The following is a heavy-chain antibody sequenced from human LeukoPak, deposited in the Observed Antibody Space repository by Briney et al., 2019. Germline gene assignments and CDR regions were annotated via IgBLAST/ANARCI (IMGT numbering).Heavy chain of an antibody. Sequence: ASVTVSCTASGGTFSSYAISWVRQAPGQGLEWMGGIIPIFGTANYAQKFQGRVTITADESTSTAYMELSSLRSEDTAVYYCARGVQRWLQHSQFDYWGQGTLVTVSS. V-gene: IGHV1-69*13. CDR1: GGTFSSYA. CDR2: IIPIFGTA. CDR3: ARGVQRWLQHSQFDY. J-gene: IGHJ4*02. D-gene: IGHD5-24*01.